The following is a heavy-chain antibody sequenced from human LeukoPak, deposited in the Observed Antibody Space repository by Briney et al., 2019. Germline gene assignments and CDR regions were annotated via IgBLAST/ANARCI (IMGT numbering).Heavy chain of an antibody. CDR2: IYYSGST. V-gene: IGHV4-39*01. J-gene: IGHJ4*02. Sequence: SETLSLTCTVSGASISSSSYYWGWIRQPPGKGLEWIGSIYYSGSTYYNPSLKSRVTISVDTSKNQFSLKLSSVTAADTAVYYCAIRQTNYYDSSGKNDYWGQGTLVTVSS. D-gene: IGHD3-22*01. CDR1: GASISSSSYY. CDR3: AIRQTNYYDSSGKNDY.